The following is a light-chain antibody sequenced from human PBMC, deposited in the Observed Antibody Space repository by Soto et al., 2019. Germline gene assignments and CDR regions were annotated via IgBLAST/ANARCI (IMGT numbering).Light chain of an antibody. J-gene: IGLJ2*01. CDR1: SSDVGDYNY. CDR3: SSYAGSNNLV. CDR2: EVN. Sequence: QSALTQPPSASGSPGQSVTISCTGTSSDVGDYNYVSWYQQHPGKAPKLMIYEVNKRPSGVPDRFSGSKSGNTASLTVSGLQAEDEADFYYSSYAGSNNLVFGGGTKLTVL. V-gene: IGLV2-8*01.